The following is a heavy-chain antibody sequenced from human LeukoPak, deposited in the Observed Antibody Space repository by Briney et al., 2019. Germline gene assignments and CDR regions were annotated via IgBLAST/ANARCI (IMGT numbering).Heavy chain of an antibody. Sequence: ASVTLSCKASGYTFTSYGISWVRQAPGQGLEWMGWIRAYNGNTNYAQKLQGGVTMTTDTSTSTAYMELRSLRSDDTAVYYCARTRENIRYFDWLWPPDYYYGMDVWGKGTTVTVSS. J-gene: IGHJ6*04. CDR1: GYTFTSYG. CDR2: IRAYNGNT. CDR3: ARTRENIRYFDWLWPPDYYYGMDV. V-gene: IGHV1-18*04. D-gene: IGHD3-9*01.